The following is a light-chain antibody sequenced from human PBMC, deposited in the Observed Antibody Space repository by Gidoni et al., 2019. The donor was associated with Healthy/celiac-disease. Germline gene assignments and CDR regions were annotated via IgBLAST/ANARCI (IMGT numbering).Light chain of an antibody. Sequence: DIVMTQSPLSLPVTPGGPASISCRSSQSLLHSNGYNYLDWYLQKPGQSPQLLIYLGSTRASGVPDRFSGSGSGTDFTLKISRVEADDVGVYYCMQALQTPYTFGQGTKLEIK. CDR1: QSLLHSNGYNY. CDR2: LGS. J-gene: IGKJ2*01. CDR3: MQALQTPYT. V-gene: IGKV2-28*01.